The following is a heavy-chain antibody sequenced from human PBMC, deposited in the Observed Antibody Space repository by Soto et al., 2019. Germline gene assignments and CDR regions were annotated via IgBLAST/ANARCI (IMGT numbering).Heavy chain of an antibody. CDR2: ISSSSSTI. D-gene: IGHD3-22*01. J-gene: IGHJ4*02. Sequence: PGGSLRLSCAASGFIFSTYIMNWVRQGPGKGLEWVSYISSSSSTIFYTDSVKGRFTVSRDNAKNSLYLQMNSLRAEDSAVYYCARLTYYYDSSGPTGYWRQGTLVTVPQ. V-gene: IGHV3-48*01. CDR3: ARLTYYYDSSGPTGY. CDR1: GFIFSTYI.